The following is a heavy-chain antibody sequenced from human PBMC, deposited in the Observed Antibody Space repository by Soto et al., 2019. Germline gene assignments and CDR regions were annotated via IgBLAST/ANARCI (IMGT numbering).Heavy chain of an antibody. CDR1: GYTFNTYG. CDR2: ISTYNGNR. CDR3: ARSPKGYSSSWYEGHLFDP. V-gene: IGHV1-18*04. D-gene: IGHD6-13*01. J-gene: IGHJ5*02. Sequence: ASVNVSCKASGYTFNTYGISWVRQAPGQGLEWMGWISTYNGNRNYAQKFQGRFTMTTDTSTSTAYMELRSLRSEDTAVYYCARSPKGYSSSWYEGHLFDPWGQGTLVTVSS.